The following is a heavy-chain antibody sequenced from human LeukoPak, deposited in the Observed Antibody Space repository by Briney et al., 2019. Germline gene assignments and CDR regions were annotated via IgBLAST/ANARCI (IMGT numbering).Heavy chain of an antibody. CDR1: GGSISSSSYY. V-gene: IGHV4-39*07. CDR3: ARVIQYLYYMDV. D-gene: IGHD2/OR15-2a*01. Sequence: SETLSLTCTVSGGSISSSSYYWGWIRQPPGKGLEWIVTMFQTRNIYYNSSLKSRVSISLDTSKNQFSLQLSSVTAADTAVYYCARVIQYLYYMDVWGKGTTVTVSS. J-gene: IGHJ6*03. CDR2: MFQTRNI.